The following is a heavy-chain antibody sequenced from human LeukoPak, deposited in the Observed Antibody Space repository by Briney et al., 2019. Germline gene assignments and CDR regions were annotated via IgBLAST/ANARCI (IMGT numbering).Heavy chain of an antibody. V-gene: IGHV4-39*07. Sequence: PSETLSPTCTVSGGSISSSTYYWGWIRQPPGKGLEWIGSIYYNGNTYYNPSLKSRVTISVDTSKNQFSLKLSSVTAADTAVYYCAREVRDFQAAIGTNWFDPWGPGTLVTVSS. CDR3: AREVRDFQAAIGTNWFDP. J-gene: IGHJ5*02. D-gene: IGHD2-15*01. CDR2: IYYNGNT. CDR1: GGSISSSTYY.